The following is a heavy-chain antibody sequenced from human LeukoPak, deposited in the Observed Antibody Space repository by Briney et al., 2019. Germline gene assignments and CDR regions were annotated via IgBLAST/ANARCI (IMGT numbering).Heavy chain of an antibody. V-gene: IGHV4-38-2*02. D-gene: IGHD3-10*01. CDR3: ARHGDYYGSGSRY. Sequence: SETLSLTCTVSGYSISSGYYWGWIRQPPGKGLEWIGIIYHSGSTYFNPSLKSRVTISVDTSKNQFSLKLSSVTAADTAVYYCARHGDYYGSGSRYWGQGTLVTVSS. J-gene: IGHJ4*02. CDR2: IYHSGST. CDR1: GYSISSGYY.